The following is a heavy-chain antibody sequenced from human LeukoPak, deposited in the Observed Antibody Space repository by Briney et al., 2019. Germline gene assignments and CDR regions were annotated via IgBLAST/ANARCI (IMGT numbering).Heavy chain of an antibody. D-gene: IGHD4-17*01. V-gene: IGHV3-21*01. J-gene: IGHJ4*02. CDR1: GFTFSSYS. CDR2: ISSSSSYI. Sequence: GGSLRLSCAASGFTFSSYSMNWVRQAPGKGLEWVSSISSSSSYIYYADSVKGRLTISRDNAKNSLYLQMNSLRAEDTAVYYCASQYGDRTDYWGQGTLVTVSS. CDR3: ASQYGDRTDY.